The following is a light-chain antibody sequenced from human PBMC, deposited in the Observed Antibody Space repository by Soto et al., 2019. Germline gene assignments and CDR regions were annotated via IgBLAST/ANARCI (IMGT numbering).Light chain of an antibody. Sequence: DIQMTQSPSTLSASVGDRVTITCRASQSISSWLAWYQQKPGKVPKLLIYKASSLESGGPSRFSGSGSGTEFTLIISNLQPDDFATYYCQQYYSYWTFGQGTKVDIK. V-gene: IGKV1-5*03. CDR2: KAS. CDR3: QQYYSYWT. CDR1: QSISSW. J-gene: IGKJ1*01.